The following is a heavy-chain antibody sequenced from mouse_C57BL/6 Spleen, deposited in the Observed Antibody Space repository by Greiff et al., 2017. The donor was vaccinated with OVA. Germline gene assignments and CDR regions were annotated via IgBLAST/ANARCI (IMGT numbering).Heavy chain of an antibody. J-gene: IGHJ4*01. Sequence: QVQLQQSGAELARPGASVKMSCKASGYTFTSYTMHWVKQRPGQGLEWIGYINPSSGYTKYNQKFKDKATLTADKSSSTAYMQLSSLTSEDSAVYYCERRAYDYDYAMDYWGQGTSVTVSS. CDR3: ERRAYDYDYAMDY. D-gene: IGHD2-4*01. CDR2: INPSSGYT. V-gene: IGHV1-4*01. CDR1: GYTFTSYT.